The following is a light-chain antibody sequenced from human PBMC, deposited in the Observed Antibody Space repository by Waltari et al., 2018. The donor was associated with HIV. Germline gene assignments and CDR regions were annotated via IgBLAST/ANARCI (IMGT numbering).Light chain of an antibody. CDR1: RVANRRY. Sequence: SCRASRVANRRYLAWYQQKPGQAPRVLIYGASSRATGIPDRFSGGGSGTDFTLTISRLEPEDFAVFYCQQYGSSTRTFGQGTKVEIK. V-gene: IGKV3-20*01. J-gene: IGKJ1*01. CDR3: QQYGSSTRT. CDR2: GAS.